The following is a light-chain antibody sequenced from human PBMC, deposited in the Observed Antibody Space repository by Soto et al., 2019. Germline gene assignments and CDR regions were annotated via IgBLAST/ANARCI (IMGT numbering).Light chain of an antibody. V-gene: IGLV1-44*01. CDR2: SND. CDR3: VAWDDSLAGDV. CDR1: NSNIGSNT. J-gene: IGLJ1*01. Sequence: QSVLTQPPSASGTPGQRVTISCSGSNSNIGSNTVNWYQQLPGTAPRLVIHSNDQRPFGVPDRFSGSRSGTSASLAVSGLRSEDEADYYCVAWDDSLAGDVFGTGTKLTVL.